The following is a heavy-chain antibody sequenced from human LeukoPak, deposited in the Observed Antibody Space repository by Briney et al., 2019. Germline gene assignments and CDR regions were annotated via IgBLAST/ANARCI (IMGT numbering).Heavy chain of an antibody. J-gene: IGHJ5*02. D-gene: IGHD2-2*01. CDR2: IIPIFGTA. Sequence: SVNVSCKASGGTFSSYAISWVRQAPGQGLEWMGGIIPIFGTANYAQKFQGRVTITTDESTSTAYMELSSLRSEDTAVYYCAAMHCSSTSCYSWLDPWGQGTLVTVSS. V-gene: IGHV1-69*05. CDR1: GGTFSSYA. CDR3: AAMHCSSTSCYSWLDP.